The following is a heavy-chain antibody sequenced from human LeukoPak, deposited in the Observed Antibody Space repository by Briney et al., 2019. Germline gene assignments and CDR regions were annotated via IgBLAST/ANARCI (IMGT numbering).Heavy chain of an antibody. V-gene: IGHV3-48*04. CDR3: ARGKPGYSSSWTPWYFDL. CDR1: GFTFSSYS. CDR2: ISSSSSSTI. Sequence: SGGSLRLSCAASGFTFSSYSMNWVRQAPGKGLEWVSYISSSSSSTIYYADSVKGRFTISRDNAKNSLYLQMNSLRAEDTAVYYCARGKPGYSSSWTPWYFDLWGRGTLVTVSS. J-gene: IGHJ2*01. D-gene: IGHD6-13*01.